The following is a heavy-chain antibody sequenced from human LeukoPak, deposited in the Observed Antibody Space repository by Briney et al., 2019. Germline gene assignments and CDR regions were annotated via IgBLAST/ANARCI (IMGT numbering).Heavy chain of an antibody. V-gene: IGHV3-53*01. Sequence: PGGSQTLSCTASGFSVSGNFMTWVRRAPGQGLEWISFIYAGGTTSFAGSVKGRFTLSRKNSKNTIYSQLNSLIVQDPGVYYCTRGRSRSSSGWYFDYWGQGTLVTVSS. CDR2: IYAGGTT. CDR3: TRGRSRSSSGWYFDY. D-gene: IGHD3-22*01. J-gene: IGHJ4*02. CDR1: GFSVSGNF.